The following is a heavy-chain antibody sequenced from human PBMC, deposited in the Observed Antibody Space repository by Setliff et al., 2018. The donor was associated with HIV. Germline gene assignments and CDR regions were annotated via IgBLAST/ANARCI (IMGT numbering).Heavy chain of an antibody. D-gene: IGHD3-22*01. CDR2: ISSSSSYI. CDR3: ARDQSSGYYYVDAFDI. J-gene: IGHJ3*02. CDR1: GFTFSSYS. Sequence: PGGSLRLSCAASGFTFSSYSMNWVRQAPGKGLEWVSSISSSSSYIYYADSVKGRFTISRDNAKNSLYLQMNSLRAEDTAVYYCARDQSSGYYYVDAFDIWGQGTMVTV. V-gene: IGHV3-21*01.